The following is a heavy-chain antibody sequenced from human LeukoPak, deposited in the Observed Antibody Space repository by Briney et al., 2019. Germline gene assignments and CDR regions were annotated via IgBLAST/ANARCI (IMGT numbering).Heavy chain of an antibody. V-gene: IGHV4-39*02. CDR2: IYYSGNT. CDR1: GASISSPDVY. Sequence: SETLSLTCSVSGASISSPDVYWSWIRQPPGKGLEWVGSIYYSGNTYYNPSLESRVTISLYTSNNHLSLRVNSVSATDTAVYYCARGAMPANPGDHWGRGTLVSVSS. CDR3: ARGAMPANPGDH. J-gene: IGHJ4*02. D-gene: IGHD1-14*01.